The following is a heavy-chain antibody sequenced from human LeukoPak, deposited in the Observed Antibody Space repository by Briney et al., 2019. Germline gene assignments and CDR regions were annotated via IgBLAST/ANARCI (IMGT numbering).Heavy chain of an antibody. J-gene: IGHJ3*02. V-gene: IGHV3-53*01. CDR2: IYSGGST. D-gene: IGHD2-15*01. Sequence: GGSLRLSCAASGFTVSSNYMSWVRRAPGKGLGWVSVIYSGGSTYYANSVKGRFTISRDNSKNTLYLQMNSLRAEDTAVYYCARDLGGGGSPGAFDIWGQGTMVTVSS. CDR3: ARDLGGGGSPGAFDI. CDR1: GFTVSSNY.